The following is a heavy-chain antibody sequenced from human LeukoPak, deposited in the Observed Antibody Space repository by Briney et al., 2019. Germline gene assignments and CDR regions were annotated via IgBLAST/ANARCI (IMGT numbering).Heavy chain of an antibody. Sequence: GGSLRLSCTASGFTFGDYAMSWVRQAPGKGLEWVGFIRSKAYGGTTEYAASVKGRFTISRDDSKSIAYLQMNSLKTEDTAVYYCTRVRAVLWFGELPEPLDYWGQGTLVTVSS. V-gene: IGHV3-49*04. CDR2: IRSKAYGGTT. CDR3: TRVRAVLWFGELPEPLDY. D-gene: IGHD3-10*01. CDR1: GFTFGDYA. J-gene: IGHJ4*02.